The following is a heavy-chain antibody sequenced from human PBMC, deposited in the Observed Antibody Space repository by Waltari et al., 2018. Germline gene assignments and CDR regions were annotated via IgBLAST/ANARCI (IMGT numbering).Heavy chain of an antibody. CDR2: IYSGGSST. CDR1: GFAFSSHA. Sequence: EVQLLESGGGLVQPGGSMRLSCSDSGFAFSSHAMSWVRPAPGNGLEWVSVIYSGGSSTYYADSVKGRFTISRDNSKNTLYLQMNSLGAEDTAVYYCAKTKYYYYMDVWGKGTTVTVSS. J-gene: IGHJ6*03. V-gene: IGHV3-23*03. CDR3: AKTKYYYYMDV.